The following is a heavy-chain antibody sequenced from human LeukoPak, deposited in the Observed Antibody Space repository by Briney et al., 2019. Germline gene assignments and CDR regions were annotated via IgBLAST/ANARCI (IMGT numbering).Heavy chain of an antibody. D-gene: IGHD5-18*01. CDR1: RFTFSDYY. CDR2: INSSGSTI. J-gene: IGHJ4*02. V-gene: IGHV3-11*04. Sequence: GGSLRLSCAASRFTFSDYYMSWIRQAPGKGLEWVSYINSSGSTIYYADSVKGRFTISRDNAKNSLYLQMNSLRAEDTAVYYCAREGTELWLSFDYWGQGTLVTVSS. CDR3: AREGTELWLSFDY.